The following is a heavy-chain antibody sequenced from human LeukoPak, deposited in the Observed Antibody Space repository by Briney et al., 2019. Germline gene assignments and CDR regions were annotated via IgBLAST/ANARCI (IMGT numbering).Heavy chain of an antibody. CDR2: IYYSGTT. J-gene: IGHJ5*02. CDR1: GGSISSGCNY. CDR3: ATIRTGTNWFDP. D-gene: IGHD1-1*01. V-gene: IGHV4-31*11. Sequence: PSQTLSLTRAVSGGSISSGCNYWIWIRQHPGKGLEWIGYIYYSGTTYYNPALRSRVSISADTSKNQFSLNLSSVTAADTAVYYCATIRTGTNWFDPWGQGTLVTVSS.